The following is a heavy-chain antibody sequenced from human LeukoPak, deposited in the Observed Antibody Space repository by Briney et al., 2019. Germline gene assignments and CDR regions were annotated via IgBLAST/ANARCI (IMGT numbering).Heavy chain of an antibody. J-gene: IGHJ5*02. CDR1: DGAIAGYS. CDR2: IYYSGDT. D-gene: IGHD3-10*01. Sequence: SETLSLTCTVSDGAIAGYSWSWIRQAPGKGLEWIGYIYYSGDTNYNPSLQSRVTVSVDTSKNQFSLRLTSVSAADTAVYYCVRGPYGSGISNWFDPWGQGTQVTVSS. CDR3: VRGPYGSGISNWFDP. V-gene: IGHV4-59*01.